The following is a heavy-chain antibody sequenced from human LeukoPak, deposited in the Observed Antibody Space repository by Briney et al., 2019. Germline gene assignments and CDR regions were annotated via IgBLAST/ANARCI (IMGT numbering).Heavy chain of an antibody. CDR3: ARDQLIARY. CDR2: INQGTTHV. V-gene: IGHV3-21*01. CDR1: GFTFSSYA. D-gene: IGHD3-16*02. Sequence: GSLRLSCAASGFTFSSYAMHWVRQAPGQGLEWVSSINQGTTHVYYAGSVRGRFTISRDDARNSLYLQMNSLRAEDTAVYYCARDQLIARYWGQGTLVTVPS. J-gene: IGHJ4*02.